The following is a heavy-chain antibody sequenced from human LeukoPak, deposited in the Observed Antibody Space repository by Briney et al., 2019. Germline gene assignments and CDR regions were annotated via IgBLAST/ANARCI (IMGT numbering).Heavy chain of an antibody. D-gene: IGHD2-2*01. CDR3: ARGGIVVPPAAHGDAFDI. CDR2: IYYSGST. CDR1: GGSISSSSYY. V-gene: IGHV4-39*07. Sequence: SETLSLTCTVSGGSISSSSYYWGWIRQPPGKGLEWIGSIYYSGSTYYNPSLKSRVTISVDTSKNQFSLKLSSVTAADTAVYYCARGGIVVPPAAHGDAFDIWGQGTMVTVSS. J-gene: IGHJ3*02.